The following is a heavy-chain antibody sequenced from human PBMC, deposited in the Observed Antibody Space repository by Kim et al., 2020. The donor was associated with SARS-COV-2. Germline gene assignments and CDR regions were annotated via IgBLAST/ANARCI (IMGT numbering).Heavy chain of an antibody. D-gene: IGHD6-19*01. J-gene: IGHJ6*02. CDR3: ARYPGPRGSGWLPTYYYYGMDV. V-gene: IGHV3-21*01. CDR2: ISSSSSYI. CDR1: GFTFSSYS. Sequence: GGSLRLSCAASGFTFSSYSMNWVRQAPGKGLEWVSSISSSSSYIYYADSVKGRFTISRDNAKNSLYLQMNSLRAEDTAVYYCARYPGPRGSGWLPTYYYYGMDVWGQGTTVTVSS.